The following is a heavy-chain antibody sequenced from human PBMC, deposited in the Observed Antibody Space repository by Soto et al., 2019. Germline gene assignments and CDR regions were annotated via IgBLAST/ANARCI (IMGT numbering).Heavy chain of an antibody. J-gene: IGHJ6*02. CDR2: IAYDGSNA. CDR1: GFTFRNHA. D-gene: IGHD2-15*01. Sequence: QVQLVESGGGVVQPGGSLRLSCAASGFTFRNHAMHWVRQAPGKGLECLAVIAYDGSNAFYRDSVKGRFTISRDNSKNPLNRQMNSLRSEDTGVYYCARGDREDSLVVVGARPGEYGIDIWGQGTTVTVSS. V-gene: IGHV3-30-3*01. CDR3: ARGDREDSLVVVGARPGEYGIDI.